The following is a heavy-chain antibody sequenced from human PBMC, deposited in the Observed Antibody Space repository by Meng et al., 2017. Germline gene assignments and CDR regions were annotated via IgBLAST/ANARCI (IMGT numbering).Heavy chain of an antibody. J-gene: IGHJ4*02. CDR3: ARVGSFLRDY. V-gene: IGHV4-34*01. CDR2: INHSGST. CDR1: GGSFRGYY. Sequence: QVQRQQWGAGLLKPSETLSLTCAVYGGSFRGYYWSGIRQPPGKGLEWSGEINHSGSTNYNPSLKSRVTISVDTSKNQFSLKLSSVTAADTAVYYCARVGSFLRDYWGQGTLVTVSS. D-gene: IGHD2/OR15-2a*01.